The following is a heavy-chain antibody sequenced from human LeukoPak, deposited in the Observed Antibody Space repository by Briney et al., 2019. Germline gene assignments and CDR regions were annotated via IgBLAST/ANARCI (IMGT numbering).Heavy chain of an antibody. Sequence: PGGSLRLSCAASGFTFSSYGMHWVRQAPGKGLEWVAFIRYDGSNKYYADSVKGRFTISRDNSKNTLYLQMNSLRAEDTAVYYCARTYYYDSSGLPGYWGQGTLVTVSS. CDR2: IRYDGSNK. CDR3: ARTYYYDSSGLPGY. D-gene: IGHD3-22*01. J-gene: IGHJ4*02. CDR1: GFTFSSYG. V-gene: IGHV3-30*02.